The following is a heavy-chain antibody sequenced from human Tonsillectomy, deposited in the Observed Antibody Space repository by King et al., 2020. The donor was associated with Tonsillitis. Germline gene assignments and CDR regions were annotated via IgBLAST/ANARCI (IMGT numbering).Heavy chain of an antibody. D-gene: IGHD2-21*01. Sequence: VQLVESGAEMKKPGASVKVSCKASGYTFTGYYIHWVRQAPGQGLEWMGWINPNSGGTNYAQKFQGRVTMTRDTSVNTVYLDLSVLMSDDTAVYYCAREKTPMIDKTIWFDPWGQGTLVTVSS. CDR1: GYTFTGYY. V-gene: IGHV1-2*02. J-gene: IGHJ5*02. CDR2: INPNSGGT. CDR3: AREKTPMIDKTIWFDP.